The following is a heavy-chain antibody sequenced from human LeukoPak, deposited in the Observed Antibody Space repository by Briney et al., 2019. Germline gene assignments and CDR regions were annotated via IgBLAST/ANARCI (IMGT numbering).Heavy chain of an antibody. CDR2: IYPGDSDT. Sequence: GESLKISCKGSAYTFTSYWIAWVRQMPGKGLEWMGIIYPGDSDTRYSPSFQGQVTISADKSISTAYLQWSSLKASDTAMYYCARQGGIVGPTTQGSDTWGQGTMVTVSS. J-gene: IGHJ3*02. D-gene: IGHD1-26*01. CDR1: AYTFTSYW. V-gene: IGHV5-51*01. CDR3: ARQGGIVGPTTQGSDT.